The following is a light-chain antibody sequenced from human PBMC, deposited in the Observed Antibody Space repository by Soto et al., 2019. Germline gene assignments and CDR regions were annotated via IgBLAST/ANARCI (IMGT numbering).Light chain of an antibody. V-gene: IGKV3-20*01. J-gene: IGKJ4*01. Sequence: EIVLTQSPGTLSLSPGERATLSCRASQSVGRNYLAWYQQKPGQAPRLLIYGASSRATGIPDRFSGSGSGTDFTLTFSSLEPEDFAVYYCQQYASSPLTFGGGTRVEIK. CDR1: QSVGRNY. CDR2: GAS. CDR3: QQYASSPLT.